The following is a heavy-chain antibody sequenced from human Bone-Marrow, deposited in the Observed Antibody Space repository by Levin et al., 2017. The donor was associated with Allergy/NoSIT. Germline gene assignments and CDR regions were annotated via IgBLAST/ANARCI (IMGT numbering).Heavy chain of an antibody. J-gene: IGHJ6*02. CDR2: ISGSGGST. V-gene: IGHV3-23*01. D-gene: IGHD3-3*01. CDR1: GFTFSSYA. Sequence: GGSLRLSCAASGFTFSSYAMSWVRQAPGKGLEWVSAISGSGGSTYYADSVKGRFTISRDNSKNTLYLQMNSLRAEDTAVYYCAKSYSRDYDFWSGFPRWSYYYYYGMDVWGQGTTVTVSS. CDR3: AKSYSRDYDFWSGFPRWSYYYYYGMDV.